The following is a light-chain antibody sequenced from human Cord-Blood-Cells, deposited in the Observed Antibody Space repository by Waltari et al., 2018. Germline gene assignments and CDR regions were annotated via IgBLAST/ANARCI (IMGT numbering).Light chain of an antibody. CDR3: QQYYSTPFP. CDR2: WAY. V-gene: IGKV4-1*01. CDR1: RGVVYSSNNKNY. Sequence: IVMTASLDSRAVYVGERPAITRKSSRGVVYSSNNKNYLAWYQQKPGLPPKLLIYWAYIRKSGVDDRFSGSGSGTDFALASIRLRAEDVAVYVCQQYYSTPFPFGPGTRVCI. J-gene: IGKJ3*01.